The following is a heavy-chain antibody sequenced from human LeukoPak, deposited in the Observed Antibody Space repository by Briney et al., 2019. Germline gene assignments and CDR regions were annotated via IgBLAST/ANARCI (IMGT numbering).Heavy chain of an antibody. V-gene: IGHV3-74*01. CDR3: ARVGCSSTSCYRVYYFDY. CDR2: INSDGSST. D-gene: IGHD2-2*01. Sequence: GGSLRLSCAASGFTFSSYWMHGVRQAPGKGLVWVSRINSDGSSTSYADSVKGRFTISRDNAKNTLYLQMNSLRAEDTAVYYCARVGCSSTSCYRVYYFDYWGQGTLVTVSS. J-gene: IGHJ4*02. CDR1: GFTFSSYW.